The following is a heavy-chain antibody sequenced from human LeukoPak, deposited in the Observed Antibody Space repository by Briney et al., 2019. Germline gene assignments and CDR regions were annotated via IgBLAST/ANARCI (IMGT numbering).Heavy chain of an antibody. J-gene: IGHJ4*02. CDR2: IIPIFGTA. Sequence: ASVKVSCKASGGTFSSYAISWVRQAPGQGLEWMGGIIPIFGTANYAQKFQGRVAITADESTSTAYMELSSLRSEDTAVYYRATGPDCGGDCYPNYWGQGTLVTVSS. D-gene: IGHD2-21*02. V-gene: IGHV1-69*13. CDR1: GGTFSSYA. CDR3: ATGPDCGGDCYPNY.